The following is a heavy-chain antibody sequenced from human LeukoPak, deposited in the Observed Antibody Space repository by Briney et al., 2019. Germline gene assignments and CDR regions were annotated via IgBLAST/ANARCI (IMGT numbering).Heavy chain of an antibody. CDR2: INHSGST. Sequence: SETLSLTCAVYGGSFSGYYWSWIRQPPGKGLEWIGEINHSGSTNYNPSLKSRVPISVDTSKNQFSLKLSSVTAADTAVYYCARGTGYYISYFDYWGQGTLVTVSS. J-gene: IGHJ4*02. CDR1: GGSFSGYY. D-gene: IGHD3-9*01. CDR3: ARGTGYYISYFDY. V-gene: IGHV4-34*01.